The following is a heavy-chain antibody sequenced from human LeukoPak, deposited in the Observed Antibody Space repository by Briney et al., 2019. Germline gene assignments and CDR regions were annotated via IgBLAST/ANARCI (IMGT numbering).Heavy chain of an antibody. CDR3: AGDRAGGGYPWYFDL. J-gene: IGHJ2*01. CDR2: IYYTGST. CDR1: GGSINNDY. V-gene: IGHV4-59*01. Sequence: SETLSLTCTVSGGSINNDYWSWIRQPPGKGLEWIGYIYYTGSTNYNPSLKSRVTISVDTSKNQFSLKLTSVTAADTAVYYCAGDRAGGGYPWYFDLWGRGTLATVSS. D-gene: IGHD3-22*01.